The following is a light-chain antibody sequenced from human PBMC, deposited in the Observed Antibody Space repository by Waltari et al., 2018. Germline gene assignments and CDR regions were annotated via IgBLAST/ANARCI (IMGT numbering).Light chain of an antibody. Sequence: EIVLTQSQGTLSLSPGERATLSCRASQSVGRYLAWYQQKPGQAPRLLIYDASSRATGIPDRFSGGGSGTDFSLTISRLEPEDFAAYHCQHYVSLPVTFGQGTKVEIK. J-gene: IGKJ1*01. CDR3: QHYVSLPVT. CDR2: DAS. CDR1: QSVGRY. V-gene: IGKV3-20*01.